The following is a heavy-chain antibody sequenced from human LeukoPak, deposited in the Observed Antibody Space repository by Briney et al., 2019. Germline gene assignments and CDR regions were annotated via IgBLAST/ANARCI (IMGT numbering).Heavy chain of an antibody. Sequence: GGSLRLSCAASGFTFSSYAMSWVRQAPGKGLEWVSAISGSGGSTYYADSVKGRFTTSRDNSKNTLYLQTYSLRAEDTAVYYCAKDGTYYYDSSGPPFDYWGQGTLVTVSS. CDR3: AKDGTYYYDSSGPPFDY. V-gene: IGHV3-23*01. J-gene: IGHJ4*02. CDR2: ISGSGGST. CDR1: GFTFSSYA. D-gene: IGHD3-22*01.